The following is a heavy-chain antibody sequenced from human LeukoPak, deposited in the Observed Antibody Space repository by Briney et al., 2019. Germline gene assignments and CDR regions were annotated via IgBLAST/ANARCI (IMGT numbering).Heavy chain of an antibody. CDR2: ISGSGRGT. V-gene: IGHV3-23*01. CDR1: GFTFSRYA. D-gene: IGHD4-17*01. J-gene: IGHJ4*02. CDR3: AKQFLTAVNTWPNIGFGS. Sequence: AGSLRLSCAASGFTFSRYAMSWVRQAPGKGLQWDSTISGSGRGTFYADSVKGRFTISRDNSKSTVFLQMNSLRPEDSTLYYCAKQFLTAVNTWPNIGFGSRGQGTPVIVSA.